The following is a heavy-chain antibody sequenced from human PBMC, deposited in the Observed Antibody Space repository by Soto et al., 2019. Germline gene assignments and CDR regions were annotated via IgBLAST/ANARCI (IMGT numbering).Heavy chain of an antibody. CDR3: ARWGYDSSGYCLDY. J-gene: IGHJ4*02. CDR2: IIPIFGTA. D-gene: IGHD3-22*01. Sequence: QVQLVQSGAEVKKPGSSVKVSCKASGGTFSSYAISWVRQAPGQGLEWMGGIIPIFGTANYAQKFQGRVTITADESTSTAYMELNSLRSEDTAVYYCARWGYDSSGYCLDYWGQGTLVTVSS. V-gene: IGHV1-69*12. CDR1: GGTFSSYA.